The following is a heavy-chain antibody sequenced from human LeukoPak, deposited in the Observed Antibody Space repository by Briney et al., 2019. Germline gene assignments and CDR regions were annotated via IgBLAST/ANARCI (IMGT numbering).Heavy chain of an antibody. J-gene: IGHJ4*02. CDR1: GFTFEDYA. CDR2: ISWNSGSI. Sequence: GGSLRLSCAVSGFTFEDYAMHWVRQAPRKGLEWVSGISWNSGSIGYADSVKGRFTISRDNAKNSLYLQMNSLRAEDTALYYCAKDRRGGSYYSVLYYFDYWGQGTLVTVSS. CDR3: AKDRRGGSYYSVLYYFDY. D-gene: IGHD1-26*01. V-gene: IGHV3-9*01.